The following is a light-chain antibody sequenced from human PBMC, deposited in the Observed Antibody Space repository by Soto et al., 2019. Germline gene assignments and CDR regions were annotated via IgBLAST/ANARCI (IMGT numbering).Light chain of an antibody. CDR3: QQYDSAASLT. Sequence: DIQMTQSPSSLSASVGDRVTVTCRASQGISSYLAWYQQKPGKVPKLLIYAASTLQPGVPSRFSGSGSGTDSTLTISSLQPEDVATYYWQQYDSAASLTFGGGTKVEIK. V-gene: IGKV1-27*01. CDR1: QGISSY. J-gene: IGKJ4*01. CDR2: AAS.